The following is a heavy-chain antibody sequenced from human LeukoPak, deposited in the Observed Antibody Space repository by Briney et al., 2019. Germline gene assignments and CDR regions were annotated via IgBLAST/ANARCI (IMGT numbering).Heavy chain of an antibody. V-gene: IGHV3-21*01. CDR2: ISSSSSYI. Sequence: GGSLRLSCAASGFTFSSYSMNWVRQAPGKGLEWVSSISSSSSYIYYADSVKGRFTISRDNAENSLYLQMNSLRAEDTAVYYCASGGAEGFDYWGQGTLVTVSS. CDR3: ASGGAEGFDY. CDR1: GFTFSSYS. J-gene: IGHJ4*02.